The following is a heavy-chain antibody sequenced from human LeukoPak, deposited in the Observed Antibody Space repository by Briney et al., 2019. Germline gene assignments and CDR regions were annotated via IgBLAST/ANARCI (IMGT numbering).Heavy chain of an antibody. D-gene: IGHD2-2*01. CDR3: ARYCSSTSCNDAFDT. CDR2: IKHDGSEK. Sequence: GGSLRLSCAASTFTFRNYWMSWVRQAPGKGLEWEANIKHDGSEKYYVDSVKGRFTISRDNAKNSLYLQMNSLRAEDTAVYYCARYCSSTSCNDAFDTWGQGTMVTVSS. J-gene: IGHJ3*02. CDR1: TFTFRNYW. V-gene: IGHV3-7*01.